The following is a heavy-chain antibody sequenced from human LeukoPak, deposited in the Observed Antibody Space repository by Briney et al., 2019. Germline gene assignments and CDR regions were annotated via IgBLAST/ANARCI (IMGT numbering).Heavy chain of an antibody. CDR1: GYTFTSYA. J-gene: IGHJ4*02. D-gene: IGHD6-6*01. CDR3: ARVGSSTYDY. Sequence: ASVTVSCKASGYTFTSYAMHWVRQAPGQRLEWMGWINAGNGNTKYSQNFQDRVTITRDTSASTAYMELSSLRSEDTAVYYCARVGSSTYDYWGQGTLVTVSS. CDR2: INAGNGNT. V-gene: IGHV1-3*01.